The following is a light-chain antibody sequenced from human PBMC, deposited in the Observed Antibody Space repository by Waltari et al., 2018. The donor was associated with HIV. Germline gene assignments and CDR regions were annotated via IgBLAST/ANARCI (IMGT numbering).Light chain of an antibody. CDR3: QQYGSSLIYT. J-gene: IGKJ2*01. CDR2: GAS. V-gene: IGKV3-20*01. CDR1: QSVSSSY. Sequence: EIVLTQSPGTLSLPPGERATLSCRASQSVSSSYLAWYQQKPGQAPRLLIYGASTRATGIPDRFSGSGSGTDFTLTISRLEPEDFAVYYCQQYGSSLIYTFGQGTKLEIK.